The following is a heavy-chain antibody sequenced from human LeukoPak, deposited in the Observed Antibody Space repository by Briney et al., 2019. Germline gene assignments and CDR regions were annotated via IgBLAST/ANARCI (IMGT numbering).Heavy chain of an antibody. J-gene: IGHJ3*02. V-gene: IGHV4-39*01. CDR1: GGSISSYY. Sequence: KSSETLSLTCTVSGGSISSYYWGWIRQPPGKGLEWIGSVYYSGATYYNPSLNSRVTISVDTSKKQFSLKLSSVTAADTAVYYCASSNYVDAFHIWGQGTMVTVSS. CDR2: VYYSGAT. CDR3: ASSNYVDAFHI. D-gene: IGHD1-7*01.